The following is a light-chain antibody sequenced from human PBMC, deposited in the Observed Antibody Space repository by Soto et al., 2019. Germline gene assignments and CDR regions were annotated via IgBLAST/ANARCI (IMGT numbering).Light chain of an antibody. CDR3: SSFTSRHTYV. CDR1: SSDVGAYNY. J-gene: IGLJ1*01. Sequence: QSALAQPASVSGSPGQSITISCTGTSSDVGAYNYVSWYQQNPGKAPKLLIYDVRYRPSGVSNRFSCSKSDNTAYLIISGLQAEDEADYYCSSFTSRHTYVFGSGTKLTVL. CDR2: DVR. V-gene: IGLV2-14*01.